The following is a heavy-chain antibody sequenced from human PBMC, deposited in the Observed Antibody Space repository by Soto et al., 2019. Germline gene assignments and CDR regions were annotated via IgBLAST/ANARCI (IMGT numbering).Heavy chain of an antibody. CDR1: GFTFSSYD. V-gene: IGHV3-13*01. D-gene: IGHD6-19*01. J-gene: IGHJ2*01. Sequence: EVQLVESGGGLVQPGGSLRLSCAASGFTFSSYDMHWVRQATGKGLEWVSAIGTAGDTYYPGSVKGRFTISRENAKNSLYLQMNSLRAGDTAVYYCARVIAVAGTYWYFDLWGCGTLVTVSS. CDR2: IGTAGDT. CDR3: ARVIAVAGTYWYFDL.